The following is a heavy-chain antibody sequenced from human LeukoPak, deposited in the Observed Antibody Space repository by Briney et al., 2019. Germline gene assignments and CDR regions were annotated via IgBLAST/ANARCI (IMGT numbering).Heavy chain of an antibody. D-gene: IGHD2-21*01. V-gene: IGHV1-2*02. J-gene: IGHJ4*02. CDR2: INPHSGGT. CDR3: ARDGLAYCGGDCFSS. CDR1: GYTFTGYY. Sequence: ASVKVSCKASGYTFTGYYMYWVRQAPGQGLECMGWINPHSGGTKYAQKFQGRVTMTRDTSISTAYMELSRLRSDDAAVYYCARDGLAYCGGDCFSSWGQGTLVTVSS.